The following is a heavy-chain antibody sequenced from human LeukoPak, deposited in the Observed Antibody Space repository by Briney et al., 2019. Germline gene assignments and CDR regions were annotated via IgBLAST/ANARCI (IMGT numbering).Heavy chain of an antibody. Sequence: PGGSLRLSCAASGFTFSSYSMNWVRQAPGKGLEWVSSISSSSSYIYYADSVKGQFTISRDNAKNSLYLQMNSLRAEDTAVYYCARRSEYCSGGSCYSPAFEDYWGQGTLVTVSS. CDR1: GFTFSSYS. D-gene: IGHD2-15*01. V-gene: IGHV3-21*01. CDR3: ARRSEYCSGGSCYSPAFEDY. J-gene: IGHJ4*02. CDR2: ISSSSSYI.